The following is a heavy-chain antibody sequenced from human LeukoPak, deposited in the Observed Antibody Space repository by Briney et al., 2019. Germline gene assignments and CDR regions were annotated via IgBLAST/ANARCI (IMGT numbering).Heavy chain of an antibody. CDR3: ATPPINSGRNLKYAFDI. CDR2: IIPIFGTA. CDR1: GGTFSSYA. Sequence: GASVKVSCKASGGTFSSYAISWVRQAPGQGLEWMGGIIPIFGTANYAQKFQGRVTITADESTSTAYMELSSLRSEDTAVHYCATPPINSGRNLKYAFDIWGQGTMVTVSS. V-gene: IGHV1-69*13. D-gene: IGHD5-12*01. J-gene: IGHJ3*02.